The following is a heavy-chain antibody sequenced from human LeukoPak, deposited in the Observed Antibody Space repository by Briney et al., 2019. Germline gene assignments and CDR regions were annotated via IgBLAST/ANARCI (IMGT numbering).Heavy chain of an antibody. CDR3: ARGIEGSSGYYYYYYYGMDV. J-gene: IGHJ6*02. Sequence: GASVNVSCKASGYTFTSYYMHWVRQAPGQGLEWMGGIIPIFGTANYAQKFQGRVTITADESTSTAYMELSSLRSEDTAVYYCARGIEGSSGYYYYYYYGMDVWGQGTTVTVSS. CDR2: IIPIFGTA. CDR1: GYTFTSYY. D-gene: IGHD3-22*01. V-gene: IGHV1-69*13.